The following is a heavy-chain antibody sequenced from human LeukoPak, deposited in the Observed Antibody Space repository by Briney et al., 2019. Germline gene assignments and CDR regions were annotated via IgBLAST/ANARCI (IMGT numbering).Heavy chain of an antibody. CDR2: INHSGST. J-gene: IGHJ4*02. Sequence: DPSETLSLTCAVYGGSFSGYYWSWIRQPPGKGLEWIGEINHSGSTNYNPSLKSRVTISVDTSKNQFSLKLSSVTAADTAVYYCARGLGAMAGTPDYWGQGTLVTVSS. CDR1: GGSFSGYY. D-gene: IGHD6-19*01. CDR3: ARGLGAMAGTPDY. V-gene: IGHV4-34*01.